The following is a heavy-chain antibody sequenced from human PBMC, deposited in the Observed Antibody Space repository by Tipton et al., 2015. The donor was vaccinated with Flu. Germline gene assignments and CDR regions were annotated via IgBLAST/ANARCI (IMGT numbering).Heavy chain of an antibody. D-gene: IGHD5-24*01. CDR2: TIPISGIT. V-gene: IGHV1-69*01. CDR1: GGTFSNYA. J-gene: IGHJ3*02. Sequence: QVQLVQSGAEVKKPGSSVKVSCKTSGGTFSNYAISWVRQAPGQGLEWMGGTIPISGITNYAQRFQDRVTIAADESTSTPYMELSSLKSEDTGVYYCAKSRCRGGYNGFDIWGLGTVVTVSS. CDR3: AKSRCRGGYNGFDI.